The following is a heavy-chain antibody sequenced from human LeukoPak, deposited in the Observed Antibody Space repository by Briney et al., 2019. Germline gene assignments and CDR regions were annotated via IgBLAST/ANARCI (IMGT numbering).Heavy chain of an antibody. V-gene: IGHV4-30-4*01. CDR2: MYYSGST. CDR3: ARPYYYDSRIDP. J-gene: IGHJ5*02. CDR1: GGSISSGDYY. Sequence: PSQTLSLTCTVSGGSISSGDYYWSWIRQPPGKGLEWIAYMYYSGSTYYNPSLKSRVTMSADTSKNQLSLRLSSVTAADTAVYYCARPYYYDSRIDPWGQGILVTVSS. D-gene: IGHD3-22*01.